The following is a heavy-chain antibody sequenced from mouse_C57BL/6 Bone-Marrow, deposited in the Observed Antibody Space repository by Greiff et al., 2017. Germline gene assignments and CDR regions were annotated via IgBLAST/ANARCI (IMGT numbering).Heavy chain of an antibody. Sequence: EVKLVESGGGLVKPGGSLKLSCAASGFTFSSYAMSWVRQTPEKRLEWVATISDGGSYTYYPDNVKGRFTISRDNAKNNLYLQMSHLKSEDTAMYYCARATVVPVDYWGQGTTLTVSS. CDR2: ISDGGSYT. CDR3: ARATVVPVDY. J-gene: IGHJ2*01. V-gene: IGHV5-4*03. CDR1: GFTFSSYA. D-gene: IGHD1-1*01.